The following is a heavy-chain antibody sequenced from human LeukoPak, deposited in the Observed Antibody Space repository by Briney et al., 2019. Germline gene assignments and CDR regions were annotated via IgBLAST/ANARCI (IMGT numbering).Heavy chain of an antibody. CDR2: ISSSSSYI. CDR1: GFTFSSYS. D-gene: IGHD4-17*01. Sequence: GGSLRLSCAASGFTFSSYSMNWVRQAPGKGLEWVSSISSSSSYIYYADSVKGRFTISRDNAKNSLYLQMNSLRAEDTAVYYCAKDKGAYGSETGFDIWGQGILVTVSS. J-gene: IGHJ4*02. CDR3: AKDKGAYGSETGFDI. V-gene: IGHV3-21*01.